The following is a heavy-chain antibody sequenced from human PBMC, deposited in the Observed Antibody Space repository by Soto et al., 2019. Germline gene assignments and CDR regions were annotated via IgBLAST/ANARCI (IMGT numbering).Heavy chain of an antibody. D-gene: IGHD6-13*01. V-gene: IGHV1-69*13. CDR3: ARDSGAKLSSS. Sequence: GASVKVSCKASGGTFSSYGINWVRQAPGQGLEWVGGIVPIYRTADYAQKFQGRVTITADESARTAYMELRSLKSQDTAVYYCARDSGAKLSSSWGQGTLVTVSS. CDR2: IVPIYRTA. J-gene: IGHJ4*02. CDR1: GGTFSSYG.